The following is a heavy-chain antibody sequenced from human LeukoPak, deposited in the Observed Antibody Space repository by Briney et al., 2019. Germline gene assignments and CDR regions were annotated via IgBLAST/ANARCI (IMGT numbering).Heavy chain of an antibody. CDR1: RFTLSTYW. D-gene: IGHD3-22*01. Sequence: GSLRLSCAASRFTLSTYWMSWVRQAPGKGLEWVAHIKQDGSQEYYVDSVKGRFTISRDSAKNSLYLQMNSLRAEDTAVYYCARSYDSSGSHQDYWGQEPWSPSPQ. CDR3: ARSYDSSGSHQDY. J-gene: IGHJ4*01. V-gene: IGHV3-7*01. CDR2: IKQDGSQE.